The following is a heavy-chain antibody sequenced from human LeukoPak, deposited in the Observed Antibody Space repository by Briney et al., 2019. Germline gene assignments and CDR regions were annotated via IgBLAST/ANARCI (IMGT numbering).Heavy chain of an antibody. D-gene: IGHD3-10*01. J-gene: IGHJ3*02. V-gene: IGHV3-23*01. CDR1: GFTFSNAW. Sequence: GGSLRLSCAASGFTFSNAWMSWVRQAPGKGLEWVSAISGSGGSTYYADSVKGRFTISRDNSKNTLYLQMNSLRAEDTAVYYCAKAMYYYGSGKGDFDIWGQGTMVTVSS. CDR3: AKAMYYYGSGKGDFDI. CDR2: ISGSGGST.